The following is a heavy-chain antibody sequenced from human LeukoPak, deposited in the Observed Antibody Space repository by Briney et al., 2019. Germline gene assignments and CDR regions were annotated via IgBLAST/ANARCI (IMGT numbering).Heavy chain of an antibody. D-gene: IGHD6-13*01. V-gene: IGHV4-59*01. Sequence: SETLSLTCTVSGGSISSYYWSWIRQPPGKGLEWIGYIYYSGSTNYNPSLKSRVTISVDTSKNQFSLKLSSVTAADTAVYYCARRIAAAGVWFDPWGQGTLVTVSS. CDR2: IYYSGST. J-gene: IGHJ5*02. CDR1: GGSISSYY. CDR3: ARRIAAAGVWFDP.